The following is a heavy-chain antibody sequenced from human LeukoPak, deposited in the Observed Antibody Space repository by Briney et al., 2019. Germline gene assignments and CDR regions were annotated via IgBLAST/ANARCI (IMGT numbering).Heavy chain of an antibody. CDR2: ISAYNGNT. D-gene: IGHD3-3*01. CDR1: GYTFTSYG. CDR3: ARDLKYDFWSGPYWFDP. J-gene: IGHJ5*02. Sequence: GASVKVSCKASGYTFTSYGISWVRQALGQGLEWMGWISAYNGNTNYAQKLQGRVTMTTDTSTSTAYMELRSLRSDDTAVYYCARDLKYDFWSGPYWFDPWGQGTLVTVSS. V-gene: IGHV1-18*01.